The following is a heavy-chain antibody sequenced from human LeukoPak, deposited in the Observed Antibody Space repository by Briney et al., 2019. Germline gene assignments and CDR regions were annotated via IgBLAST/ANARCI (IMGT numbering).Heavy chain of an antibody. D-gene: IGHD6-13*01. V-gene: IGHV4-59*01. CDR1: GGSISSYY. CDR2: IYYSGST. CDR3: ARQYSSSWYLRYFDL. Sequence: SETLSLTCTVSGGSISSYYWSWIRQPPGKGLEWIGYIYYSGSTNYNPSLKSRVTISVDTSKNQFSLKLSSVTAADTAVYYCARQYSSSWYLRYFDLWGRGTLVTVPS. J-gene: IGHJ2*01.